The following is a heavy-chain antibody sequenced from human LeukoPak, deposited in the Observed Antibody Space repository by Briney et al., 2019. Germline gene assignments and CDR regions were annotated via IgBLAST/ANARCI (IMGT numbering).Heavy chain of an antibody. CDR3: VRAKISAAGVWLFDP. D-gene: IGHD6-13*01. CDR2: IYNTGST. Sequence: SETLSLTCTVSGGFISSNYWNWIRQPAGKGLEWIGRIYNTGSTNYNPSLESRVTMSVGTSKNQFSLKLSSVTAADTAVYYCVRAKISAAGVWLFDPWGQGTLITVSS. CDR1: GGFISSNY. J-gene: IGHJ5*02. V-gene: IGHV4-4*07.